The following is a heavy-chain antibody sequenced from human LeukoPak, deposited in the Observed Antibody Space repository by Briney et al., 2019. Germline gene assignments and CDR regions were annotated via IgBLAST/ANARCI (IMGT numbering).Heavy chain of an antibody. D-gene: IGHD1-26*01. CDR2: IKQDGNTK. CDR1: GFTFSNYW. CDR3: AKDSPFGGN. Sequence: PGGSLRLSCAASGFTFSNYWMSWVCQAPGKGLEWVANIKQDGNTKNYVDSVKGRFTISRDNAKNSLYLQMNSLRAEDTAVYYCAKDSPFGGNWGQGTLVTVSS. J-gene: IGHJ4*02. V-gene: IGHV3-7*01.